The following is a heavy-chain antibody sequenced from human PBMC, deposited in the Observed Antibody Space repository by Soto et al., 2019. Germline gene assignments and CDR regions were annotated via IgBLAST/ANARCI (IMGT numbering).Heavy chain of an antibody. CDR2: ISYDGSNK. Sequence: QVQLVESGGGVVQPGRSLRLSCAASGFTFSSYGMHWVRQAPGKGLEWVAVISYDGSNKYYADSVKGRFTISRDNSKNPLYLQMNSLRAEDTAVYYCAKVSDYDILTGYFYTDYYYGMDVWGQGTTVTVSS. CDR1: GFTFSSYG. V-gene: IGHV3-30*18. D-gene: IGHD3-9*01. J-gene: IGHJ6*02. CDR3: AKVSDYDILTGYFYTDYYYGMDV.